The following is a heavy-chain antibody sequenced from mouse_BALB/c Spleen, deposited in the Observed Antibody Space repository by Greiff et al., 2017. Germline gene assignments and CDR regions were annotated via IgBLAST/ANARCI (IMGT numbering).Heavy chain of an antibody. CDR2: IDPANGNT. CDR3: ARSSYGNSFAD. Sequence: EVQLQQSGAELVKPGASVKLSCTASGFNIKDTYMHWVKQRPEQGLEWIGRIDPANGNTKYDPKFQGKATITADTSSNTAYLQLSSLTSEDTAVYYCARSSYGNSFADWGQGTLVTVSA. CDR1: GFNIKDTY. V-gene: IGHV14-3*02. J-gene: IGHJ3*01. D-gene: IGHD2-10*01.